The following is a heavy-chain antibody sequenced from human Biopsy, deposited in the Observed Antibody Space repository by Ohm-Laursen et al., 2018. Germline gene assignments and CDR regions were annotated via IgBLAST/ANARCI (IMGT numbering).Heavy chain of an antibody. V-gene: IGHV4-34*01. CDR3: ARHPTGFWFDP. J-gene: IGHJ5*02. CDR1: GESFNGYY. Sequence: TLSLTCTVYGESFNGYYWSWIRQTPGKGLEWIGEINHSGRTNYNPSLKSRVAISVDTSTNQFSLKVSPVTAADTALYYCARHPTGFWFDPWGHGTLVTVSS. CDR2: INHSGRT.